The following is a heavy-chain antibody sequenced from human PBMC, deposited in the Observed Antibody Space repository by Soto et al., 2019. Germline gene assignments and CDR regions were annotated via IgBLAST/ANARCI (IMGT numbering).Heavy chain of an antibody. CDR3: ARGSSTNYYYYYYMDV. V-gene: IGHV4-59*01. J-gene: IGHJ6*03. Sequence: TSETLSLTCTVSGGSISGYYWSWIRQPPGKGMEWIGYIYYSGSTNYNPSLKSRVTISVDTSKNQFSLKLTSVTAADTAVYYCARGSSTNYYYYYYMDVWGKGTTVTVSS. CDR2: IYYSGST. D-gene: IGHD2-2*01. CDR1: GGSISGYY.